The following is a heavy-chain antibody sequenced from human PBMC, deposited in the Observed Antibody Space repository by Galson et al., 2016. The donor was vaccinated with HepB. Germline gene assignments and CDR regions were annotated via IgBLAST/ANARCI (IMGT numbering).Heavy chain of an antibody. V-gene: IGHV3-30-3*01. J-gene: IGHJ3*02. CDR3: ARESARTFYYDSSGYLWAFDI. Sequence: SLRLSCAASGFTFSSYAMHWVRQAPGKGPEWVAGISYDGSKKYYADSVQGRFTISRDNSKNTLYLQMNSLRAEDTAMYYCARESARTFYYDSSGYLWAFDIWGKGTMVTVAS. CDR2: ISYDGSKK. CDR1: GFTFSSYA. D-gene: IGHD3-22*01.